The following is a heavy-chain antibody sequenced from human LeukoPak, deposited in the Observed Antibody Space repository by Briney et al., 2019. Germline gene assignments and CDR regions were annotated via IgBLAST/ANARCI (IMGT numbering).Heavy chain of an antibody. CDR2: INSDGSST. Sequence: PGGSLRLSCAASGFTFSSYWMHWVRQAPGKGLVWVSRINSDGSSTSYADSVKGRFTISRDNAKNTLYLQMNSLRAEDTAVYYCARDMRYCSSTSCYMSYYYGMDVWGQGTTVTVSS. CDR1: GFTFSSYW. CDR3: ARDMRYCSSTSCYMSYYYGMDV. J-gene: IGHJ6*02. D-gene: IGHD2-2*02. V-gene: IGHV3-74*01.